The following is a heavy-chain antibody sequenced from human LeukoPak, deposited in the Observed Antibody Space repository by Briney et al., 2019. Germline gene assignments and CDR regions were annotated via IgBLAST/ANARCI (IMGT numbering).Heavy chain of an antibody. V-gene: IGHV3-66*02. CDR1: GFTVDSNY. Sequence: GVSLRLSCAASGFTVDSNYMSWVRPAPGKGLEWVSLIYTGGSTYYADSVRGRFTISRDNSKNTLYLQMNSLRPEDTAVYYCARGFGKAAANVFGGYTMDVWGQGTTVTVSS. CDR3: ARGFGKAAANVFGGYTMDV. D-gene: IGHD6-13*01. J-gene: IGHJ6*02. CDR2: IYTGGST.